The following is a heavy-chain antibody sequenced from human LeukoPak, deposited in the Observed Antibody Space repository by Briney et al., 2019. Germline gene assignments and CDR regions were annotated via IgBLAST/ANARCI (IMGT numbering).Heavy chain of an antibody. CDR1: GYTFTGYY. V-gene: IGHV1-2*02. CDR2: INPNSGGT. J-gene: IGHJ6*03. Sequence: GASVKVSCKASGYTFTGYYMHWVRQAPGQGLEWMGWINPNSGGTNYAQKFQGRVNMTRDTSISTACMELSRLRSDDTAVYYCARGAVGYCSSTSCSYYMDVWGKGTTVTVSS. D-gene: IGHD2-2*01. CDR3: ARGAVGYCSSTSCSYYMDV.